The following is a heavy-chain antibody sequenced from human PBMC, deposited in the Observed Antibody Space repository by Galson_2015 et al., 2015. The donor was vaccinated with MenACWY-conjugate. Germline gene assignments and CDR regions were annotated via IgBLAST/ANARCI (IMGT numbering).Heavy chain of an antibody. V-gene: IGHV3-48*04. J-gene: IGHJ5*01. CDR1: GFTFSSYT. D-gene: IGHD2/OR15-2a*01. CDR3: ARGLSDSTNGQPWWSEP. Sequence: SLRLSCAASGFTFSSYTMNWVRQAPGKGLEWVSYISSSSSTIYYADSVKGRFTISRDNAKNSLYLQMNSLRAEDTAVYYCARGLSDSTNGQPWWSEPSGQGTLLTV. CDR2: ISSSSSTI.